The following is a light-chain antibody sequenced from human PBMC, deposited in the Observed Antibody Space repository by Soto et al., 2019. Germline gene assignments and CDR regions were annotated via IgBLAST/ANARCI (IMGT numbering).Light chain of an antibody. CDR1: QSVSSN. V-gene: IGKV3-15*01. J-gene: IGKJ1*01. CDR2: GAS. CDR3: QQYNNWPPWT. Sequence: EIVMTQSPATLSVSPGARATLSCMASQSVSSNLAWYQQKPGQAPRLLIYGASTRATGIPARLSVSGSVTEFTLTISSLQSEDFAVYYCQQYNNWPPWTFGQGTKVESK.